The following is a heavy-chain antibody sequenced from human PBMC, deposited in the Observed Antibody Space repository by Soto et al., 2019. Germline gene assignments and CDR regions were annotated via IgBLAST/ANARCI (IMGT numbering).Heavy chain of an antibody. CDR3: ARGGSYYEYVIRGAFDI. D-gene: IGHD1-26*01. CDR1: GYTFTTYG. CDR2: LSPYNGNT. Sequence: QVQLVQSGAEVRKPGASVKVSCKASGYTFTTYGISWVRQAPGQGLEWRGWLSPYNGNTNYAQTLQGRVTMTTDTSTSTAYMELRSLRSDDTAVYDCARGGSYYEYVIRGAFDIWGQGTMVTVSS. V-gene: IGHV1-18*01. J-gene: IGHJ3*02.